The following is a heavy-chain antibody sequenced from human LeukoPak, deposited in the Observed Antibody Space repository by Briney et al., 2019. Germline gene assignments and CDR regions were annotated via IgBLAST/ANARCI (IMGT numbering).Heavy chain of an antibody. CDR1: GFTLSSYW. CDR2: IEEEGREK. Sequence: GGSLRLSCAAPGFTLSSYWMTWVGQAPGKGLGGVADIEEEGREKYYVDSVKGRFTISRDNAKNSLYLQMNSLRAEDTALYYCARLYCSSTSCHTLHYYYMDVWGKGTTVTVSS. V-gene: IGHV3-7*01. D-gene: IGHD2-2*02. CDR3: ARLYCSSTSCHTLHYYYMDV. J-gene: IGHJ6*03.